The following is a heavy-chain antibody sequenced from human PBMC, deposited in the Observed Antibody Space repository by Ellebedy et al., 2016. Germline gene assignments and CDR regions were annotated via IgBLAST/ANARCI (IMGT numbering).Heavy chain of an antibody. D-gene: IGHD3-10*01. J-gene: IGHJ4*02. CDR2: INHSGST. CDR3: AREKRGGLVVRGVNTLR. V-gene: IGHV4-34*01. CDR1: GGSFSGYY. Sequence: SETLSLTCAVYGGSFSGYYWSWIRQPPGKGLEWIGEINHSGSTNYNPSLKSRVTISVDTSKNQFSLKLRSVTAADTAVYYCAREKRGGLVVRGVNTLRWGQGTLVTVSS.